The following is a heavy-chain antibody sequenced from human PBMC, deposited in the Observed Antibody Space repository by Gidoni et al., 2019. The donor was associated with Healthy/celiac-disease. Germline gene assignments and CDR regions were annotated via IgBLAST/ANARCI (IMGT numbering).Heavy chain of an antibody. CDR1: GFTFSSYS. Sequence: EVQLVESGGGLVKPGGSLRLSCAASGFTFSSYSMNWVRQAPGKGLDWVSSISSSSSYIYYADSVKGRFTISRDNAKNSLYLQMNSLRAEDTAVYYCARDYSSGWYGAFDIWGQGTMVTVSS. CDR2: ISSSSSYI. V-gene: IGHV3-21*01. CDR3: ARDYSSGWYGAFDI. D-gene: IGHD6-19*01. J-gene: IGHJ3*02.